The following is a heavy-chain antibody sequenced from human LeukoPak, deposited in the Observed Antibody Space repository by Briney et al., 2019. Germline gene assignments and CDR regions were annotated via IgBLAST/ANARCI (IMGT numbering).Heavy chain of an antibody. Sequence: GGSLRLSCAASGFTFSDYYMSWVRQAPGKGLEWLSYISSSSSTIYYADSVRGRFTISRDNAKNSLYLQMNSLRAEDTAVYYCASKMSSSWYLGYWGQGTLVTVSS. D-gene: IGHD6-13*01. J-gene: IGHJ4*02. CDR3: ASKMSSSWYLGY. V-gene: IGHV3-11*04. CDR2: ISSSSSTI. CDR1: GFTFSDYY.